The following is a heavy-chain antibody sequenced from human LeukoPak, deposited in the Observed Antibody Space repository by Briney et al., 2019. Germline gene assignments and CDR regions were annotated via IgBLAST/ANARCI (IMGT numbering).Heavy chain of an antibody. Sequence: GGSLRLSCAASGFTFSSYSMNWVRQAPGKGLEWVSYISSSSSTIYYADSVKGRFTISRDNAKNSLYLQMNSLRAEDTAVYYCARLGYCSGGSCRALASWGQGTLVTVSS. CDR1: GFTFSSYS. V-gene: IGHV3-48*04. CDR3: ARLGYCSGGSCRALAS. J-gene: IGHJ4*02. CDR2: ISSSSSTI. D-gene: IGHD2-15*01.